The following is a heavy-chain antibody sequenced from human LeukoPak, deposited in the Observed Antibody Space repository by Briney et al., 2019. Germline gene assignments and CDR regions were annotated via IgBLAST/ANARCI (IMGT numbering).Heavy chain of an antibody. D-gene: IGHD3-10*01. CDR3: ARDVGGAGSH. V-gene: IGHV3-74*01. Sequence: GGSLRLSCAASGFTFGRYWMHWVRQAPGEGLVWVSRIDEHGTTIDYADSVRDRFTISRDNAKNTLYLHMNSLRAEDTAMYYCARDVGGAGSHWGQGSLVTVSS. CDR1: GFTFGRYW. CDR2: IDEHGTTI. J-gene: IGHJ4*02.